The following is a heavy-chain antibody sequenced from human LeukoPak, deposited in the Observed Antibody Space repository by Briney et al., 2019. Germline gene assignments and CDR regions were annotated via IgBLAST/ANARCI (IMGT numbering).Heavy chain of an antibody. D-gene: IGHD3-10*01. CDR2: INSDGSST. V-gene: IGHV3-74*01. CDR3: STGSGHAFDI. Sequence: GGSLRLSCAASGFTFSSYWMHWVRQVPGKGLVWVSRINSDGSSTSYSDSVKGRFTISRDNARNTLYVQMNSLRAEDTAVYYCSTGSGHAFDIWGRGTMVTVSS. J-gene: IGHJ3*02. CDR1: GFTFSSYW.